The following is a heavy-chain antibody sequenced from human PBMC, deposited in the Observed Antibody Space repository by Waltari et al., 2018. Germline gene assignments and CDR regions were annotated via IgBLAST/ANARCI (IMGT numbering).Heavy chain of an antibody. Sequence: QVQLHESGPGLVKSSETLSLTCAVSGYSISSGYYWGWIRQPPGKWLEWIGTIYQSGSTYYNPSLKSRITISLDTSKNQFSRKLNSVTAADTAVYYCARHQVGGRDFEYWGQGTLVTVSS. V-gene: IGHV4-38-2*01. CDR2: IYQSGST. D-gene: IGHD1-26*01. J-gene: IGHJ4*02. CDR1: GYSISSGYY. CDR3: ARHQVGGRDFEY.